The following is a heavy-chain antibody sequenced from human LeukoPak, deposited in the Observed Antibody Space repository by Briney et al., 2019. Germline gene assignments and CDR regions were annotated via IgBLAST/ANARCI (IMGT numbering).Heavy chain of an antibody. V-gene: IGHV4-30-2*01. CDR3: ARDARRDGYTKIDY. CDR1: GGSISSGGYS. J-gene: IGHJ4*02. Sequence: SQTLSLTCAVSGGSISSGGYSWSWIRQPPGKGLEWIGYIYHSGSTYYNPSLKSRVTISIDTSKNQFSLKLTSVTAADTAVYYCARDARRDGYTKIDYWGQGTLVTVSS. CDR2: IYHSGST. D-gene: IGHD5-24*01.